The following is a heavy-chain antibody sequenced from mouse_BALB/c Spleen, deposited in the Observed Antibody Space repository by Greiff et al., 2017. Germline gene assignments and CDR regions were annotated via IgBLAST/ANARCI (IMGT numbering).Heavy chain of an antibody. Sequence: DVKLVESGGGLVQPGGSLKLSCAASGFTFSSYTMSWVRQTPEKRLEWVAYISNGGGSTYYPDTVKGRFTISRDNAKNTLYLQMSSLKSEDTAMYYCARLLYGNYEAWFAYWGQGTLVTVSA. V-gene: IGHV5-12-2*01. CDR3: ARLLYGNYEAWFAY. J-gene: IGHJ3*01. CDR1: GFTFSSYT. D-gene: IGHD2-1*01. CDR2: ISNGGGST.